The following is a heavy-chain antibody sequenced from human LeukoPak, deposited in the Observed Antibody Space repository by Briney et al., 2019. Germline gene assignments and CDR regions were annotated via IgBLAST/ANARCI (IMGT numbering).Heavy chain of an antibody. CDR3: ARDRAVRGQYGMTS. CDR1: GCTSSSYW. V-gene: IGHV3-7*03. D-gene: IGHD3-10*01. Sequence: GGSLRLSCAASGCTSSSYWMSWVRQAPGKGLEWVANINQDGSEKYYVDSVKGRFTISRDNAKNSLYLQMNSLRAEDTAVYYGARDRAVRGQYGMTSGAKGPRSPSPQ. J-gene: IGHJ6*04. CDR2: INQDGSEK.